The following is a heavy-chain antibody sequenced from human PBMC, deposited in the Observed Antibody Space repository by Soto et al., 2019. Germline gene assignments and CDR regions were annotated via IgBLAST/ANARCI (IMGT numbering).Heavy chain of an antibody. D-gene: IGHD2-15*01. V-gene: IGHV3-33*01. Sequence: GGSLRLSCAASGFTFSSYGMHWVRQAPGKGLEWVAVIWYDGSNKYYADSVKGRFTISRDNSKNTLYLQMNSLRAEDTAVYYCARDLESGGLPRSMGYWGQGTLVTVSS. CDR1: GFTFSSYG. CDR3: ARDLESGGLPRSMGY. J-gene: IGHJ4*02. CDR2: IWYDGSNK.